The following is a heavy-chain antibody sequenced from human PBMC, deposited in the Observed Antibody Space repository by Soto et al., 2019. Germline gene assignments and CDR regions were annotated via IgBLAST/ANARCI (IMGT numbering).Heavy chain of an antibody. CDR1: GFTFSNAW. Sequence: PGGSLRLSCAASGFTFSNAWMNWVRQAPGKGLEWVSIISGRGLTTYYADSVKGRFTISRDNSKNTLYLQMNSLRGEDTAVYYCAKGESYYYDSSGYWNYWGQGTLVTVSS. V-gene: IGHV3-23*01. D-gene: IGHD3-22*01. J-gene: IGHJ4*02. CDR2: ISGRGLTT. CDR3: AKGESYYYDSSGYWNY.